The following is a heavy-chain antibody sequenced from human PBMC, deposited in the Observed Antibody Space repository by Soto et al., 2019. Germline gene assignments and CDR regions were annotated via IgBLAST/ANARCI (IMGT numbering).Heavy chain of an antibody. J-gene: IGHJ4*02. CDR3: ARANGGRVGFGELLLNWRGQ. D-gene: IGHD3-10*01. Sequence: TSDTLSLTCTVSLRSVSSGTYYWSWIRQPPGKGLEWIGYIYYSGSTNYNPSLKSRVTISVDTSKNQFSLKLSSVTAADKAVYYCARANGGRVGFGELLLNWRGQWGQGTLVTVS. V-gene: IGHV4-61*01. CDR1: LRSVSSGTYY. CDR2: IYYSGST.